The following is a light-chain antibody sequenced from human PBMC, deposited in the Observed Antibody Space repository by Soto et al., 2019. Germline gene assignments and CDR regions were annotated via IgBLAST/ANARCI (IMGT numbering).Light chain of an antibody. Sequence: EVVMTQSPATLSVAPGERATLSCRASQRVSSNLAWYQQKPGQAPRLLIYGASTRATGIPARFSGSGSGTEFTLTISSLHSEDFVVYYCQQYNNWPLTFGGGTKVEIK. V-gene: IGKV3-15*01. CDR1: QRVSSN. CDR2: GAS. J-gene: IGKJ4*01. CDR3: QQYNNWPLT.